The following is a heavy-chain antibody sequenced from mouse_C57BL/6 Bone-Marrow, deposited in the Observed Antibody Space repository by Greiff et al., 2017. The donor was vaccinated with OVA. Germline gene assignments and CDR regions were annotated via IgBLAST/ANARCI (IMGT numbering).Heavy chain of an antibody. CDR3: TRDGITLMDY. CDR2: ISSGGDYI. Sequence: DVKLVESREGLVKPGGSLKLSCAASGFTFSSYAMSWVRQTPEKRLEWVAYISSGGDYIYYADTVKGRFTISRDNARNTLYLQMSSLKSEDTAMYYCTRDGITLMDYWGQGTSVTVSS. J-gene: IGHJ4*01. D-gene: IGHD2-4*01. V-gene: IGHV5-9-1*02. CDR1: GFTFSSYA.